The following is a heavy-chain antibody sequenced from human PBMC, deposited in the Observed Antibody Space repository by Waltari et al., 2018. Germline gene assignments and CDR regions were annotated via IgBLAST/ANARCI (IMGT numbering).Heavy chain of an antibody. CDR2: IIPIFGTA. CDR1: GGTFSSYA. Sequence: QVQLVQSGAEVKKPGSSVKVSCKASGGTFSSYAISWVRQAPGQGLEWMGGIIPIFGTANYAQKCQGRVTITADKSTSTAYMELSSLRSEDTAVYYCAREGVVVPAATYAFDIWGQGTMVTVSS. V-gene: IGHV1-69*14. CDR3: AREGVVVPAATYAFDI. J-gene: IGHJ3*02. D-gene: IGHD2-2*01.